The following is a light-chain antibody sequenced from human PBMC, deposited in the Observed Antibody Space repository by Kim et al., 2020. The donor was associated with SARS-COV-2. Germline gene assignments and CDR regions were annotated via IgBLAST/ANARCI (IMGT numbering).Light chain of an antibody. Sequence: NFMLTQPHSVSESPGRTVTISCTRTSGSIATNYVQWYQQRPGSSPTTVIYENDQRPSGVPARFSGSIDTSSNTASLTVSGLQTEDEADYFCQSYDSNNYWVFGGGTQLTVL. CDR1: SGSIATNY. J-gene: IGLJ3*02. CDR3: QSYDSNNYWV. CDR2: END. V-gene: IGLV6-57*01.